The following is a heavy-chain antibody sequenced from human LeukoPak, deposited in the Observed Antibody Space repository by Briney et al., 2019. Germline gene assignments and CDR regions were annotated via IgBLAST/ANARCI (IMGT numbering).Heavy chain of an antibody. V-gene: IGHV1-24*01. CDR1: GYTLSELS. CDR2: FDPESDET. CDR3: ARETGSGFDY. D-gene: IGHD2-15*01. Sequence: ASVKVSCKVSGYTLSELSMHWVRQAPGKGLEWMGGFDPESDETIYAQKFQGRVTMTEDTLTGTAYLELSSLRSEDTAVYYCARETGSGFDYWGQGTLVTVSS. J-gene: IGHJ4*02.